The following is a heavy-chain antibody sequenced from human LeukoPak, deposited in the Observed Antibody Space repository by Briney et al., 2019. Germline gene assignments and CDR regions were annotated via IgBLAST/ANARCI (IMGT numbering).Heavy chain of an antibody. J-gene: IGHJ4*02. CDR2: ISGSGGST. CDR3: AKGYCSGGSCPVFDY. CDR1: GFTFSSYA. D-gene: IGHD2-15*01. V-gene: IGHV3-23*01. Sequence: GGSLRLSCAASGFTFSSYAMSWVRQAPGKGLEWVSAISGSGGSTYYADSVKGRFTISRDNSKNTLYLQMNSLRAEDTAVYYCAKGYCSGGSCPVFDYCGQGTLVTVSS.